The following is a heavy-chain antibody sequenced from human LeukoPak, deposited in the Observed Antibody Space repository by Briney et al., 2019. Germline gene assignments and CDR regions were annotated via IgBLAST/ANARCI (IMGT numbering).Heavy chain of an antibody. CDR2: ISSSSTYI. Sequence: PGGSLRLSCAASGFTFSTYSMNWVRQAPGKGLEWVSFISSSSTYIYYADSVKGRFTISRDDAKNSLYLQMNSLRAEDTAVYYCARDRKGLDIVPTSSWGQGTPVTVSS. J-gene: IGHJ4*02. D-gene: IGHD5-12*01. CDR1: GFTFSTYS. CDR3: ARDRKGLDIVPTSS. V-gene: IGHV3-21*01.